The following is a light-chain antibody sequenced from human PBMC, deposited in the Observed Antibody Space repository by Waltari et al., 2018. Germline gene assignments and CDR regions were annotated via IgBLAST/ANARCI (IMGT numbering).Light chain of an antibody. CDR1: QSISSY. V-gene: IGKV1-39*01. CDR3: QQSYSTPLT. CDR2: AAS. J-gene: IGKJ4*01. Sequence: DIQMTQSPSSLSASVGDRVTITCPASQSISSYLNWYQQKPGKAPKLLIYAASSLQSGVPSRFSGSGSGTDFTLTISSLQPEDFATYYCQQSYSTPLTFGRGTKVEIK.